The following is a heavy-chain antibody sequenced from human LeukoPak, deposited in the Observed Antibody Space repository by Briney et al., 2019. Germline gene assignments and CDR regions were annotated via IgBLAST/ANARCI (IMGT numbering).Heavy chain of an antibody. CDR3: TRSVRRGSIDY. V-gene: IGHV1-8*02. CDR1: GYTFTSYD. D-gene: IGHD5-12*01. CDR2: MNPNRGKT. J-gene: IGHJ4*02. Sequence: GASVKVSCKASGYTFTSYDINWVRQATGQGLEWMGWMNPNRGKTGYSQKFQGRVTMTRSTSISTAYMELSSLRSEDTAVYYCTRSVRRGSIDYWGQGTLVTVSS.